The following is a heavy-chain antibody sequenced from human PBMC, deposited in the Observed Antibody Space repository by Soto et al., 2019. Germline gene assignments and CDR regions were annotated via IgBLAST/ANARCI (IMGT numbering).Heavy chain of an antibody. CDR2: MNPNTGNT. V-gene: IGHV1-8*01. J-gene: IGHJ5*02. D-gene: IGHD3-3*01. Sequence: GASVKVSCKASGYTFTDYDINWVRQATGQGLEWMGGMNPNTGNTGYAQKFQGRVTMTRNTSKGTAYMELSSLRSEDTAVYFCARGLQRFMISGVVIIGDWLDPWGQGTLVTVSS. CDR3: ARGLQRFMISGVVIIGDWLDP. CDR1: GYTFTDYD.